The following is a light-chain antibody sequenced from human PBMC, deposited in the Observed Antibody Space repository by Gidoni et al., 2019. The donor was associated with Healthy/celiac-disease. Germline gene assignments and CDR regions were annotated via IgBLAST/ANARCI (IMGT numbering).Light chain of an antibody. CDR3: QQYNNWPRT. V-gene: IGKV3-15*01. CDR2: GAS. J-gene: IGKJ2*01. Sequence: EIVMKPFPATLSVSPGERATLPCRASQSVSSNLAWYQQKPGQAPRLLIYGASTRASGIPARFSGSGSGTEFTLTISSLPSEDFAVYYCQQYNNWPRTFGQXTKLEIK. CDR1: QSVSSN.